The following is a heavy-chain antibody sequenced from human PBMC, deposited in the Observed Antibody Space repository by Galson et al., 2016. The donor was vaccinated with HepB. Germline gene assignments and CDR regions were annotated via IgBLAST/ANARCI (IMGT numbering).Heavy chain of an antibody. Sequence: SVKVSCKASGGTFNSYAISWVRQAPGQGLEWMGESIPLFGSANYAQKFQGRVTITADESTNTAYMELTRLRSEDTAIYYCARAGSYGDRHFYYGTDVWGQGTTVTVSS. J-gene: IGHJ6*02. V-gene: IGHV1-69*13. CDR1: GGTFNSYA. CDR2: SIPLFGSA. D-gene: IGHD4-17*01. CDR3: ARAGSYGDRHFYYGTDV.